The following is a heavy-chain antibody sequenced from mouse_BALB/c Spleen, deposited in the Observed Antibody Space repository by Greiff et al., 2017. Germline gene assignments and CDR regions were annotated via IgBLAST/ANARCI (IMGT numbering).Heavy chain of an antibody. CDR3: ATYYDGYTKKWFAY. CDR2: ISSGGST. CDR1: GFTFTSYA. Sequence: EVLLVESGGGLVKPGGSLKLSCAASGFTFTSYAMSWVLQTPEKRLEWVASISSGGSTYYPDSVKGRFTISRDNARYILYLQMSSLRSEDTAMYYCATYYDGYTKKWFAYWGQGTLVTVSA. D-gene: IGHD2-3*01. V-gene: IGHV5-6-5*01. J-gene: IGHJ3*01.